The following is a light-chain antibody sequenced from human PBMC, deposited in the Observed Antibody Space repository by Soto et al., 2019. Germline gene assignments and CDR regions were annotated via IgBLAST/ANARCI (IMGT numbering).Light chain of an antibody. V-gene: IGLV2-23*01. Sequence: QSVLTQPASVSGSPGQSITISCTGSNSDVGSYNLVSWYQQHPGQAPKLMIYEGSKRPSGVSNRLSGSKSGNTASLTISGLQAEDEADYYCCSYAGSSVWVFGGGTK. CDR3: CSYAGSSVWV. CDR1: NSDVGSYNL. J-gene: IGLJ3*02. CDR2: EGS.